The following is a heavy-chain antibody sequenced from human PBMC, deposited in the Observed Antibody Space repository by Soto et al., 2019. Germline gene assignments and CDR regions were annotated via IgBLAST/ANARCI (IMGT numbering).Heavy chain of an antibody. J-gene: IGHJ1*01. Sequence: SDSLSLTCNHFGGSFSIYYWIWIRQPPGKGLEWIGEINHSGSTNYNPSLKSRVTISVDTSKNQFSLKLSSVTAADTAVYYCARSNIRHCSSTSCSGAFQHWGQG. CDR3: ARSNIRHCSSTSCSGAFQH. D-gene: IGHD2-2*01. CDR2: INHSGST. CDR1: GGSFSIYY. V-gene: IGHV4-34*01.